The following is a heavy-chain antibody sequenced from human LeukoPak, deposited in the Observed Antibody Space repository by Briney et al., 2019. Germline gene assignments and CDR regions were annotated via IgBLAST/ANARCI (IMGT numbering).Heavy chain of an antibody. Sequence: PGGSLRLSCGAFGLTFSTYSMNWVRQAPGKGLEWVSYISSDSGTIYYADSVKGRFTISRDNAKNSLYLQMNSLRAEDTAVYYCARAAQPGFDPWGQGTLVTVSS. CDR1: GLTFSTYS. CDR2: ISSDSGTI. J-gene: IGHJ5*02. D-gene: IGHD1-14*01. CDR3: ARAAQPGFDP. V-gene: IGHV3-48*01.